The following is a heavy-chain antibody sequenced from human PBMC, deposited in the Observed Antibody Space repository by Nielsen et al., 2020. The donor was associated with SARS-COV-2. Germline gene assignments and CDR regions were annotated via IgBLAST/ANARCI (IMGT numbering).Heavy chain of an antibody. V-gene: IGHV3-53*01. Sequence: VRQAPGKGLEWVSVIYSGGSTYYADSVKGRFTISRDNSKNTLYLQMNSLRAEDTAVYYCARERYSSSWYDSWGQGTLVTVSS. CDR3: ARERYSSSWYDS. D-gene: IGHD6-13*01. J-gene: IGHJ5*01. CDR2: IYSGGST.